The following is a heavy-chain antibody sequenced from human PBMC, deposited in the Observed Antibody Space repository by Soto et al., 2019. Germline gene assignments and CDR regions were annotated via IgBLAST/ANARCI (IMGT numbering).Heavy chain of an antibody. CDR3: ARNGYCSGGSCYGGAFDI. CDR1: GFTFSSYS. CDR2: ISSSSSYI. J-gene: IGHJ3*02. D-gene: IGHD2-15*01. V-gene: IGHV3-21*01. Sequence: EVQLVESGGGLVKPGGSLRLSCAASGFTFSSYSMNWVRQAPGKGLEWVSSISSSSSYIYYADSVKGRFTISRDNAKNSLYLQMNSLRAADTAVYYCARNGYCSGGSCYGGAFDIWGQGTMVTVSS.